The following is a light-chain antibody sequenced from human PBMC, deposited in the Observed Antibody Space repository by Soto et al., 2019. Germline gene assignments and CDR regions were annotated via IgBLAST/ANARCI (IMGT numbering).Light chain of an antibody. Sequence: DIQMTQSPSTLSASVGDRVTNACRASQSISSWLAWYQQKPGKAPKLLIYDASSLESGVPSRFSGSGSGTEFTLTISTLQPDDFATYDCQQYNTFYSFGHGTKLEIK. CDR2: DAS. CDR3: QQYNTFYS. V-gene: IGKV1-5*01. CDR1: QSISSW. J-gene: IGKJ2*03.